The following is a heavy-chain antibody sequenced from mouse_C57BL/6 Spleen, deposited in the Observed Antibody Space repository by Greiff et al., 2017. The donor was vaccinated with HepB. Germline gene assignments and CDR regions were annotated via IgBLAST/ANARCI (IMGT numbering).Heavy chain of an antibody. CDR2: INYDGSST. V-gene: IGHV5-16*01. Sequence: EVQVVESEGGLVQPGSSMKLSCTASGFTFSDYYMAWVRQVPEKGLEWVANINYDGSSTYYLDSLKSRFIISRDNAKNILYLQMSSLKSEDTATYYCARDRELGRDWYFDVWGTGTTVTVSS. CDR1: GFTFSDYY. J-gene: IGHJ1*03. D-gene: IGHD4-1*01. CDR3: ARDRELGRDWYFDV.